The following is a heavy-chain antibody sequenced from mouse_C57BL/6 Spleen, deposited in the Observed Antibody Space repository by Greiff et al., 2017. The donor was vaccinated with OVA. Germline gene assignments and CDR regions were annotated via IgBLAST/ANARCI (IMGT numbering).Heavy chain of an antibody. CDR1: GYTFTDYY. D-gene: IGHD1-1*01. Sequence: EVQLQQSGPELVKPGASVKISCKASGYTFTDYYMNWVKQSHGKSLEWIGDINPNNGGTSYNQKFKGKATLTVDKSSSTAYMELRSLTSEDSAVYYCAREGGITTVVARGGYYAMDYWGQGTSVTVSS. CDR3: AREGGITTVVARGGYYAMDY. V-gene: IGHV1-26*01. CDR2: INPNNGGT. J-gene: IGHJ4*01.